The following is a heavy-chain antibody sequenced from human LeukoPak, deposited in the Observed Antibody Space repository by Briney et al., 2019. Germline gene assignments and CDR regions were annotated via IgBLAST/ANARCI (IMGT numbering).Heavy chain of an antibody. CDR3: ARPLSGWFDP. V-gene: IGHV4-39*01. Sequence: SETLSLTCTVSGGSISSSSYYWGWIRQPPGKGLEWIGSIYYSGSTYYNPSLKSRVTISVDTSKNQFSLKLSSVTAADTAVYYCARPLSGWFDPSGQGTLVTVSS. CDR1: GGSISSSSYY. CDR2: IYYSGST. J-gene: IGHJ5*02. D-gene: IGHD3-16*01.